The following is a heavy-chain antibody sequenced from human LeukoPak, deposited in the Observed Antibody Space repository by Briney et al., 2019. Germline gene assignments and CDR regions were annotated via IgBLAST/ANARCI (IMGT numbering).Heavy chain of an antibody. CDR1: GDSISSGGNY. CDR3: ARWGNSGYASGYFFY. D-gene: IGHD5-12*01. V-gene: IGHV4-31*03. J-gene: IGHJ4*02. CDR2: IYYSGST. Sequence: PSQTLSLTCTVSGDSISSGGNYWSWLRQPPGKGLDWLGYIYYSGSTYYHPSLKSRLTISVDPSKNQFSLQLCSVAAADTAVYYCARWGNSGYASGYFFYWGQGTLVTASS.